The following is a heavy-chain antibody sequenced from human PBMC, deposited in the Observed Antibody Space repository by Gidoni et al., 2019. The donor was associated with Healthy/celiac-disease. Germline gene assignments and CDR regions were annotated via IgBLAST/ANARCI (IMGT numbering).Heavy chain of an antibody. V-gene: IGHV3-23*01. D-gene: IGHD6-13*01. CDR3: AKESRVAAAGTSYFDY. Sequence: EVQLLESGGGLVQPGGSLRLSCAASGFTFSSYAMSWVRQAPGKGLEWVSAISGSGGSTYYADSVKGRFTISRDNSKNTLYLQMNSLRAEDTAVYYCAKESRVAAAGTSYFDYWGQGTLVTVSS. CDR2: ISGSGGST. CDR1: GFTFSSYA. J-gene: IGHJ4*02.